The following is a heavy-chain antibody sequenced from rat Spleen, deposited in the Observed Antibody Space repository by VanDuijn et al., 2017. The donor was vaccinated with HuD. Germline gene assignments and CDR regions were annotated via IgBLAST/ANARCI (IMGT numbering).Heavy chain of an antibody. CDR1: GFTFSDYY. CDR3: ARHRNYGGIPFDY. CDR2: ISTGGGKI. J-gene: IGHJ2*01. D-gene: IGHD1-11*01. Sequence: EVQLVESGGGLVQPGRSLKLSCAASGFTFSDYYMAWVRQAPTQGLEWVASISTGGGKIYYRDSVKGRFTVSRDNTKTTLYLQMDSLRSEDTATYYCARHRNYGGIPFDYWGQGVMVTVSS. V-gene: IGHV5-25*01.